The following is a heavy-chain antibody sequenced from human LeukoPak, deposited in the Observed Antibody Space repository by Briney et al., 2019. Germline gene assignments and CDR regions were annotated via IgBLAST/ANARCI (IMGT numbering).Heavy chain of an antibody. CDR3: AKDRLWNYYDSSTAFDY. V-gene: IGHV3-30*02. CDR1: GFTFRNLG. J-gene: IGHJ4*02. CDR2: VENDGRTK. Sequence: PGGSLRLSCAASGFTFRNLGMRWVRQAPGKGLEWVAFVENDGRTKYYADSVKGRFTISRDNSKNTLYLQMNSLRAEDTAVYYCAKDRLWNYYDSSTAFDYWGQGTLVTVSS. D-gene: IGHD3-22*01.